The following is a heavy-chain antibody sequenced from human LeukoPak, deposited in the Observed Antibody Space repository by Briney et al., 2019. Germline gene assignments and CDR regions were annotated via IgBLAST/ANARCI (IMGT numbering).Heavy chain of an antibody. CDR1: GFTFSDYY. D-gene: IGHD1-26*01. Sequence: GGSLRLSCAASGFTFSDYYMSWIRQAPGKGLEWVSYISSSSSNIYYADSVKGRFTISRDNAKNSLYLQMNSLRVDDTAVYYCARDRGAQWELPDFWGQGTLVTVSS. CDR2: ISSSSSNI. J-gene: IGHJ4*02. V-gene: IGHV3-11*01. CDR3: ARDRGAQWELPDF.